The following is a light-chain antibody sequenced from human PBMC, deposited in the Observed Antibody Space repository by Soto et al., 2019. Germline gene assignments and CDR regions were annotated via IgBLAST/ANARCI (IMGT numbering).Light chain of an antibody. J-gene: IGLJ2*01. CDR3: SSRTVTRTVV. V-gene: IGLV2-14*01. CDR1: SNDVGGNNL. CDR2: EVT. Sequence: QSVLTQPASVSGSPGQSITISCTGTSNDVGGNNLVSWYQQYPGKAPKLIISEVTNRPSGVSNRFSGSKSGNTASLSISGLQAEDEADYYCSSRTVTRTVVFGGGTKVTVL.